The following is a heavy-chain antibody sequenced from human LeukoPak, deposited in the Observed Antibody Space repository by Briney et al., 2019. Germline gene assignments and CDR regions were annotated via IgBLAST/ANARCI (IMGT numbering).Heavy chain of an antibody. D-gene: IGHD2-15*01. V-gene: IGHV1-2*06. CDR1: GYTFTGYY. Sequence: ASVKVSCKASGYTFTGYYMHWVRQAPGQGLEWMGRINPNSGSTNYAQKFQGRVTMTRDTSISTAYMELSRLRSDDTAVYYCARELGYCSGGSCFDFNDYWGQGTLVAVSS. CDR2: INPNSGST. CDR3: ARELGYCSGGSCFDFNDY. J-gene: IGHJ4*02.